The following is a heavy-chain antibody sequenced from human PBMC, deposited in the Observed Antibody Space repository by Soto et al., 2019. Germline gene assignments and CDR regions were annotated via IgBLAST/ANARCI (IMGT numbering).Heavy chain of an antibody. Sequence: SETLSLTCAFYGGSFSGYYWSWIRQPPGKGLEWIGEINHSGSTNYNPSLKSRVTISVDTSKNQFSLKLSSVTAADTAVYYCATGYSSSWGQGTLVTVS. V-gene: IGHV4-34*01. CDR1: GGSFSGYY. J-gene: IGHJ5*02. CDR2: INHSGST. CDR3: ATGYSSS. D-gene: IGHD6-13*01.